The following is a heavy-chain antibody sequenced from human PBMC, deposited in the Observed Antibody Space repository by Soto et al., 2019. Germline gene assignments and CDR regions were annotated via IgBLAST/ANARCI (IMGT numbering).Heavy chain of an antibody. D-gene: IGHD3-16*02. CDR2: IYYSGST. CDR1: GGSISNSNYY. V-gene: IGHV4-39*01. J-gene: IGHJ4*02. CDR3: ARQIYDFVWGTYRPFYFDY. Sequence: QLQLQESGPGLLTPSETLSLTCTVSGGSISNSNYYWGWIRQPPGKGLEWIGSIYYSGSTYYNPSLKIRVTISVDTSKNQFSLNMRSVTAADTAVYYCARQIYDFVWGTYRPFYFDYWGQGTLVTVSS.